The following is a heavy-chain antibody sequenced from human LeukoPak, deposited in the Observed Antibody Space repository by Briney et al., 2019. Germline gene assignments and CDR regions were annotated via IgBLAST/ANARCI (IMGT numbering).Heavy chain of an antibody. CDR3: AKAGAPYDYVWGSYRYTGLEYYFDY. J-gene: IGHJ4*02. CDR2: ISYDGSNK. D-gene: IGHD3-16*02. Sequence: PGGSLRLSCAASGFTFSSYGMHWVRQAPGEGLEWVAVISYDGSNKYYADSVKGRFTISRDNSKNTLYLQMNSLRAEDTAVYYCAKAGAPYDYVWGSYRYTGLEYYFDYWGQGTLVTVSS. CDR1: GFTFSSYG. V-gene: IGHV3-30*18.